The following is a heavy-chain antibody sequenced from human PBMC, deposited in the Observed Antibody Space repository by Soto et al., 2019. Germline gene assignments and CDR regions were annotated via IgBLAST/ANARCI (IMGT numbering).Heavy chain of an antibody. J-gene: IGHJ4*02. Sequence: EVQLVESGGGLVQPGGSLRLSCAASGFTFSSYAMHWVRQAPGKGLEYVSAISSNGGSTYYANSVKGRFTISRDNSKNTLYLQMGSLRAEDMAVYYCARAAAGYDYPNYYFDYWGQGTLVTVSS. CDR2: ISSNGGST. V-gene: IGHV3-64*01. D-gene: IGHD5-12*01. CDR3: ARAAAGYDYPNYYFDY. CDR1: GFTFSSYA.